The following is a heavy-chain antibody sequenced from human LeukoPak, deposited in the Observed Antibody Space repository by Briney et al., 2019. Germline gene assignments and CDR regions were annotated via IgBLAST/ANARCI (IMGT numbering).Heavy chain of an antibody. V-gene: IGHV1-18*01. D-gene: IGHD3-22*01. Sequence: ASVKVSCKASGYTFTSYGISWVRQAPGQGLEWMGWISAYNGNTNYAQKLQGRATMTTDTSISTAYMELRSLRSDDTAVYYCARDESSGYFDYWGQGTLVTVSS. J-gene: IGHJ4*02. CDR2: ISAYNGNT. CDR3: ARDESSGYFDY. CDR1: GYTFTSYG.